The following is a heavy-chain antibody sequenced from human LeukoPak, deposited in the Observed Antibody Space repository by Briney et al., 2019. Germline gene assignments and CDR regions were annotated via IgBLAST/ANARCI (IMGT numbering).Heavy chain of an antibody. Sequence: ASVKVSCKASGGTFISYAISWVGQAPGQGLEWMGRIIPIFGTANYAQKFQGRVTITMDESTSTAYMELSSLRSEDTAVYYCARSGGYSSGWYDYWGQGTLVTVSS. J-gene: IGHJ4*02. V-gene: IGHV1-69*05. CDR3: ARSGGYSSGWYDY. CDR1: GGTFISYA. CDR2: IIPIFGTA. D-gene: IGHD6-19*01.